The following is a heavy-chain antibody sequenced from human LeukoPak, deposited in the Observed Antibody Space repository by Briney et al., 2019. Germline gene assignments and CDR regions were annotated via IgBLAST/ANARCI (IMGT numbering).Heavy chain of an antibody. CDR1: GFTLRSYW. D-gene: IGHD5-24*01. Sequence: GGSLRLSCAVSGFTLRSYWMHWVRQAPGKGLVWVSRINSDVSSTSYADSVKGRFTISRDNAKNTLYLQMNSLRAEDTAVYYCARDLQRSSVEFDYWGQGSLVTVSS. J-gene: IGHJ4*02. CDR2: INSDVSST. V-gene: IGHV3-74*01. CDR3: ARDLQRSSVEFDY.